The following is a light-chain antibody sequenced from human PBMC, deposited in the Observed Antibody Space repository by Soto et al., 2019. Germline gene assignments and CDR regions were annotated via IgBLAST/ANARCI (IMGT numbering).Light chain of an antibody. CDR2: GAS. Sequence: DIQMTQSPSSVSASVGDRVTITCRASQIINKRLACYQQKPETAPTLLIYGASTLQSSVVSRFSGVGSGTDFTLTISRLHPDDAASYYCQQANCFRFTFGPGTKVDI. V-gene: IGKV1-12*02. CDR1: QIINKR. J-gene: IGKJ3*01. CDR3: QQANCFRFT.